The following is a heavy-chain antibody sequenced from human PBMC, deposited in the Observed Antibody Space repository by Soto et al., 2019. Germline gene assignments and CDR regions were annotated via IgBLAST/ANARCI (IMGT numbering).Heavy chain of an antibody. CDR1: GYTFTNFG. CDR2: ISAYNGNT. CDR3: AREYPVHSAYFDY. V-gene: IGHV1-18*01. D-gene: IGHD1-26*01. Sequence: GASVKVSCTASGYTFTNFGIIWVRQAPGQGLEWMGWISAYNGNTNYAQKFQGRVTMTTDTSTSTAYMEVRSLRFDDTAVYYCAREYPVHSAYFDYWGQGILVTVSS. J-gene: IGHJ4*02.